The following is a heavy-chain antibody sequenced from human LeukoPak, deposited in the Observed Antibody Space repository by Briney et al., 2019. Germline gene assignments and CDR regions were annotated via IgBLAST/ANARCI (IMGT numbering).Heavy chain of an antibody. CDR1: GFTFSGSA. J-gene: IGHJ4*02. CDR3: TRQPQCNDYVRGSYRCRYFDY. Sequence: GGSLRLSCAASGFTFSGSAMHWVRQASGKGLEWVGRIRSKANSYATAYAASVKGRFTISRDDSKNTAYLQMNSLKTEDTAVYYCTRQPQCNDYVRGSYRCRYFDYWGQGTLVTVSS. D-gene: IGHD3-16*02. V-gene: IGHV3-73*01. CDR2: IRSKANSYAT.